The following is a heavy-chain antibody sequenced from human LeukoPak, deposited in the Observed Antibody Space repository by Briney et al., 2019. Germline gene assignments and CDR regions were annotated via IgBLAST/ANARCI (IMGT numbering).Heavy chain of an antibody. J-gene: IGHJ4*02. Sequence: SVKVSCKASGGILSTYAISWVRQATGPGLEWMGGIITRFNTANYAQKFQGRVTITADISTSTTYMELSSLRFEDTAVYYCARHGSGSYYTPPLDFWGQGTLVTVSS. D-gene: IGHD3-10*01. V-gene: IGHV1-69*06. CDR2: IITRFNTA. CDR3: ARHGSGSYYTPPLDF. CDR1: GGILSTYA.